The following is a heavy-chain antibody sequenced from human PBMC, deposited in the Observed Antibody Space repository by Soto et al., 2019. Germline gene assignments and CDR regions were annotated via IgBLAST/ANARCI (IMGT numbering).Heavy chain of an antibody. V-gene: IGHV3-74*01. CDR2: INTDGSST. D-gene: IGHD3-10*01. CDR1: GFTFSSFW. J-gene: IGHJ4*02. Sequence: EVQLVESGGGLVQPGGSLRLSCAVSGFTFSSFWMHWVRQAPGEGLVWVSRINTDGSSTSYAESVKGQFTISRDNAKNTLYLQMNSLRVEDTAMYYCAKRGVDTFGLSYWGQGTLVTVSS. CDR3: AKRGVDTFGLSY.